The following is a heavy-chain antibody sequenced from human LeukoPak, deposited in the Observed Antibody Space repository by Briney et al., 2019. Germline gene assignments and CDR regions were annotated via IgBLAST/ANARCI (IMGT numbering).Heavy chain of an antibody. Sequence: GGSLRLSCAASGFTFSTYAMSWVRQAAGKGLEWVSGISGSGGSTYYADSAKGRFTISRDNSKNTLYLQMNSLRAEDTSVYYCAKDRDHSGYNPEGFDYWGQGTLVTVCS. CDR1: GFTFSTYA. CDR3: AKDRDHSGYNPEGFDY. J-gene: IGHJ4*02. D-gene: IGHD3-22*01. V-gene: IGHV3-23*01. CDR2: ISGSGGST.